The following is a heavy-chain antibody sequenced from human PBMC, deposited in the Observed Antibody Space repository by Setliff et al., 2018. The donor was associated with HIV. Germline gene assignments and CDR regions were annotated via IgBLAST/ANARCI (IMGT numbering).Heavy chain of an antibody. J-gene: IGHJ6*02. D-gene: IGHD3-22*01. CDR1: GYSFTSYW. Sequence: HGESLKISCKGSGYSFTSYWIGWVRQMPGKGLEWMGIIYPGDSDTRYSPSFQGQVTISADKSISTAYLQWSSLKASDTAMYYCARRGYYYDSSGYYHYYYYGMDVWGQGTTVTVSS. CDR3: ARRGYYYDSSGYYHYYYYGMDV. V-gene: IGHV5-51*01. CDR2: IYPGDSDT.